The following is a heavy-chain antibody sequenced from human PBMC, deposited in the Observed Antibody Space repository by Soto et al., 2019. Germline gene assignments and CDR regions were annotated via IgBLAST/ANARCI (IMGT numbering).Heavy chain of an antibody. J-gene: IGHJ5*02. CDR3: STCSSPLGWFDP. D-gene: IGHD6-6*01. V-gene: IGHV1-69*06. CDR2: IIPIFGTA. CDR1: GGTFSSYA. Sequence: SVKVSCKASGGTFSSYAISWVRQAPGQGLEWMGGIIPIFGTANYAQKFQGRVTITADKSTSTAYMELSSLRSEDTAVYYCSTCSSPLGWFDPWGQGTLVTVSS.